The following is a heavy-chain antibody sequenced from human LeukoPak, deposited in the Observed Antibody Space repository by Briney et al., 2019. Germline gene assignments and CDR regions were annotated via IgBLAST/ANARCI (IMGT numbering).Heavy chain of an antibody. J-gene: IGHJ4*02. CDR1: GGSISSYY. Sequence: SETLSLTCTVSGGSISSYYWSWIRQPPGKGLEWIGEINHSGSTNYNPSLKSRVTISVDTSKNQFSLRLSSVTAADTAVYYCARAYDILTGYYYSRSPSIDYWGQGTLVTVSS. D-gene: IGHD3-9*01. CDR2: INHSGST. V-gene: IGHV4-34*01. CDR3: ARAYDILTGYYYSRSPSIDY.